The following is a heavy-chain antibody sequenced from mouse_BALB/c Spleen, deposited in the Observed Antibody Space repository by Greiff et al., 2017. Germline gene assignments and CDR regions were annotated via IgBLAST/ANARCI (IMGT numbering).Heavy chain of an antibody. CDR2: IDPENGDT. CDR3: KAGSGYHAMDY. J-gene: IGHJ4*01. D-gene: IGHD3-1*01. V-gene: IGHV14-4*02. Sequence: EVQLVESGAELVRSGASVKLSCTASGFNIKDYYMHWVKQRPEQGLEWIGWIDPENGDTEYAPKFQGKATMTADASSNTAYLQLSSLTSEDTAVYYCKAGSGYHAMDYWGQGTSVTVSS. CDR1: GFNIKDYY.